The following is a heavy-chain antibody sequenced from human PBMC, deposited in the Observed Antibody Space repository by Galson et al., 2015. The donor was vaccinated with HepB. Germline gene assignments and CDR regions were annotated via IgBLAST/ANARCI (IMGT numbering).Heavy chain of an antibody. D-gene: IGHD2-2*01. CDR1: GFTFNTYD. CDR2: MSYDGGHQ. J-gene: IGHJ4*02. V-gene: IGHV3-30*18. CDR3: AKDGQYCSTTTCPFDS. Sequence: SLRLSCAGSGFTFNTYDMHWVRQAPAKGLEWVAIMSYDGGHQYYADSVKGRFTISRDNSKNTLFLQMNSLRAEDTAVYYCAKDGQYCSTTTCPFDSWGLGTLVTVSS.